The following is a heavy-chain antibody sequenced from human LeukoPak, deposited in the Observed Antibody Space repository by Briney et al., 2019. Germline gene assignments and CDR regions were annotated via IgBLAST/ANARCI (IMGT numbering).Heavy chain of an antibody. CDR1: GGSISSSRYY. J-gene: IGHJ4*02. Sequence: SETLSLTCTVSGGSISSSRYYWGWIRQPPGKGLEWIGSIYYSGSTYYNPSLKSRVTISIDTSQNQLSLKLSSVTAADTAVYYCARATRTSFPRYGSGTFDFWGQGTLVTVSS. CDR3: ARATRTSFPRYGSGTFDF. D-gene: IGHD3-10*01. V-gene: IGHV4-39*07. CDR2: IYYSGST.